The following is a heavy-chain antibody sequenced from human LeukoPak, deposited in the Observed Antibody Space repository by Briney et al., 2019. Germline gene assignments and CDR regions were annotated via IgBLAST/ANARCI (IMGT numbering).Heavy chain of an antibody. V-gene: IGHV3-21*04. J-gene: IGHJ4*02. D-gene: IGHD1-26*01. Sequence: SGGSLRLSCAASAFSLNAYNMNWVRQAPGKGLEWVSSISYTGTYIYYADSVKGRFTISRDNAQNSLYLQMNNLRAEDTAIYYCVRDRGTYRPIDYWGQGTLVTVSS. CDR1: AFSLNAYN. CDR2: ISYTGTYI. CDR3: VRDRGTYRPIDY.